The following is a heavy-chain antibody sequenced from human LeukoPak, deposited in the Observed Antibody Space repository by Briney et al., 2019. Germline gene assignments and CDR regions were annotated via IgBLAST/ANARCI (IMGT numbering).Heavy chain of an antibody. J-gene: IGHJ4*02. D-gene: IGHD4-11*01. CDR3: ARSSDYSNYVFAY. Sequence: GASVKVSCKASGYTLTYHYLHWVRQAPGQALEWMGWITPFNGNTNYAQKFQDRVTITRDRSMSTVYMERSSLRSEDTAMYYCARSSDYSNYVFAYWGQGTLVTVSS. CDR1: GYTLTYHY. V-gene: IGHV1-45*02. CDR2: ITPFNGNT.